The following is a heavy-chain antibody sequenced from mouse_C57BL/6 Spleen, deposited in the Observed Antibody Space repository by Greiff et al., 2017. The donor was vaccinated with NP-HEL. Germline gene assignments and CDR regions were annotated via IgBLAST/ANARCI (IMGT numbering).Heavy chain of an antibody. CDR2: IYPGDGDT. D-gene: IGHD2-5*01. V-gene: IGHV1-80*01. CDR1: GYAFSSYW. Sequence: VQLQESGAELVKPGASVKISCKASGYAFSSYWMNWVKQRPGTGLEWIGQIYPGDGDTNYNGKFKGKATLTADKSSSTAYMQLSSLTSEDSAVYFCARVSNYPDWYFDGWGTGTTVTVSS. CDR3: ARVSNYPDWYFDG. J-gene: IGHJ1*03.